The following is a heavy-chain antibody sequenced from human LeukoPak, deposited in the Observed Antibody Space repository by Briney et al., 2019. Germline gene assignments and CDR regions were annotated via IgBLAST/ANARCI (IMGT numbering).Heavy chain of an antibody. CDR2: ISSSSSYI. D-gene: IGHD3-16*02. J-gene: IGHJ4*02. CDR3: ARDPEAYDYVWGSYRHYDY. CDR1: GFTFSSYS. Sequence: AGSLSLSCAASGFTFSSYSMNWVRQAPGKGLEWLSSISSSSSYIYYADSVKGRFTISRGNAKNSLYLQMNSLRAEDTAVYYCARDPEAYDYVWGSYRHYDYWGQGTLVTVSS. V-gene: IGHV3-21*01.